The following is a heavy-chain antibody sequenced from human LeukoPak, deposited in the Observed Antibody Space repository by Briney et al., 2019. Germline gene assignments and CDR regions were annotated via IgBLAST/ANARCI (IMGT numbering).Heavy chain of an antibody. CDR3: ARVEKQQPQI. CDR2: IYHSGST. CDR1: GGSISSGGYY. V-gene: IGHV4-30-2*01. J-gene: IGHJ4*02. D-gene: IGHD6-13*01. Sequence: PSETLSLTCTVSGGSISSGGYYWSWIRQPPGKGLEWIGYIYHSGSTYYNPSLKSRVTISVDRSKNQFSLKLSSVTAADTAVYYCARVEKQQPQIWGQGTLVTVSS.